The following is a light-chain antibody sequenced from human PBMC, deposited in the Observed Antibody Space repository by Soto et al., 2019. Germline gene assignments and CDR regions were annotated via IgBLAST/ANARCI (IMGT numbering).Light chain of an antibody. CDR3: QQYNNWPPIP. Sequence: EIVMTQSPATLSVSPGERATLSCRASQSVSSNLAWYQQKPGQAPRLLIYGASTRATGIPARFSGSGSGTEFTLTISSLQSEYFAVYYCQQYNNWPPIPFGQGPRLEIK. CDR1: QSVSSN. V-gene: IGKV3-15*01. J-gene: IGKJ5*01. CDR2: GAS.